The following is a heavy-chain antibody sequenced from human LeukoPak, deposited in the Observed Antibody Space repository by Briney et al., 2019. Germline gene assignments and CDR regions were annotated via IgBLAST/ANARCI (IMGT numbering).Heavy chain of an antibody. J-gene: IGHJ6*03. CDR3: ARDATGRYDFWSGYYYYYYYMDV. D-gene: IGHD3-3*01. CDR2: IYTGGSP. V-gene: IGHV3-66*02. CDR1: GFTVSSNY. Sequence: GGSLRLSCAASGFTVSSNYMSWVRPAPGKGLEWVSVIYTGGSPYYADSVKGRFAISRDNSKNTLYLQMNSLRAEDTAVYYCARDATGRYDFWSGYYYYYYYMDVWGKGTTVTVSS.